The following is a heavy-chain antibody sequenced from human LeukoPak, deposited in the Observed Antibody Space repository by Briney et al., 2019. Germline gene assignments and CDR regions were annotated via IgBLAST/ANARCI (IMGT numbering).Heavy chain of an antibody. Sequence: GGSLRLSCAASGFTFSSYGMHWVRQAPGKGLEWVAVISYDGSNKYYADSVKGRFTISRDNSKNTLYLQMNSLRAEDTAVYYCAKDLAGYFDYWGQGALVTVSS. CDR3: AKDLAGYFDY. CDR1: GFTFSSYG. V-gene: IGHV3-30*18. J-gene: IGHJ4*02. CDR2: ISYDGSNK.